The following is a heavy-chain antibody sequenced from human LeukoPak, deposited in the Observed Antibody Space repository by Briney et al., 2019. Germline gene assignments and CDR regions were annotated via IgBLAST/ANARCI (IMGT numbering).Heavy chain of an antibody. V-gene: IGHV3-21*04. CDR2: ISSSSSYI. Sequence: GGSLRLSCAASGFTFSSYSMNWVRQAPGKGLEWVSSISSSSSYIYYADSVKGRFTISRDNAKNSLYLQMNSLRAEDTAVYYCARDLGYSYGYDDYWGQGTLVTVSS. CDR3: ARDLGYSYGYDDY. D-gene: IGHD5-18*01. J-gene: IGHJ4*02. CDR1: GFTFSSYS.